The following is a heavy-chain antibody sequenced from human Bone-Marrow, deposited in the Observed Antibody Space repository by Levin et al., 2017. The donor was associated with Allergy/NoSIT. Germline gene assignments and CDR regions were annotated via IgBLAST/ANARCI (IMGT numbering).Heavy chain of an antibody. V-gene: IGHV3-48*03. J-gene: IGHJ6*02. CDR2: ISSSGSTI. Sequence: LSLTCAASGFTFSSYEMNWVRQAPGKGLEWVSYISSSGSTIYYADSVKGRFTISRDNAKNSLYLQMNSLRAEDTAVYYCARDRWYYDFWSGYSYYYYGMDVWGQGTTVTVSS. D-gene: IGHD3-3*01. CDR3: ARDRWYYDFWSGYSYYYYGMDV. CDR1: GFTFSSYE.